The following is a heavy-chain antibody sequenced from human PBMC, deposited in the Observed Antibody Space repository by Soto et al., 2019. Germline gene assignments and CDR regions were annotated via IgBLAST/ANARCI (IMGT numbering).Heavy chain of an antibody. J-gene: IGHJ6*02. CDR3: ARAYCGSDCLWEYYVMDV. V-gene: IGHV3-21*01. D-gene: IGHD2-21*02. CDR2: ISSYSRYI. Sequence: GGSLRLSCAVSGFTFSSYNMNWVRQAPGKGLEWVSSISSYSRYIYYADSVKGRFTISRENAKNSLYLQMNSLRAEDTAVYYCARAYCGSDCLWEYYVMDVWGQGTTATV. CDR1: GFTFSSYN.